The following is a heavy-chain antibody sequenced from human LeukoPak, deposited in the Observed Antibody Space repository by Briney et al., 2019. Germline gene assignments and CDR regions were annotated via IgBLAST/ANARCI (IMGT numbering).Heavy chain of an antibody. Sequence: PGRSLRLSCAASGFIFSSYGMHWVRQAPGKGLEWVAVISYDGSNKYYADSVKGRFAISRDNSKSTLYLQMNSLRADDTAVYYCARAYDYGVYWGQGTLVTVSS. V-gene: IGHV3-30*03. J-gene: IGHJ4*02. D-gene: IGHD2-2*01. CDR2: ISYDGSNK. CDR3: ARAYDYGVY. CDR1: GFIFSSYG.